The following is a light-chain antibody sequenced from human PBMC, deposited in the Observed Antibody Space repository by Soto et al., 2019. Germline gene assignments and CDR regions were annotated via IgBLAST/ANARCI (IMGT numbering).Light chain of an antibody. CDR2: AVT. CDR1: SSDVGGYNY. Sequence: QSALTQPASVSGSPGQSITISCTGTSSDVGGYNYVSWYQQHPGKAPKLMIYAVTDRPTGVSSRFYGSKSGNTASLTISGLQADDEADYYSSSYTSSSTLVGTGTKVTV. CDR3: SSYTSSSTL. V-gene: IGLV2-14*01. J-gene: IGLJ1*01.